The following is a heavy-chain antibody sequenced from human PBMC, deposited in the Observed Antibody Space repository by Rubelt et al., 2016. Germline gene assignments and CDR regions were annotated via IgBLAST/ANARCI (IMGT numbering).Heavy chain of an antibody. J-gene: IGHJ4*02. CDR1: GFTFNTYA. Sequence: LESGGGLVQPGGSLRLSCATSGFTFNTYAMIWVRQAPGKGLEWVSHISGSGPTTYYADSVRGRFTISRDNVRNSLYLQMTRLRAEDTAVYYCVRGYLSNSFDQWGQGTLVTASS. CDR2: ISGSGPTT. V-gene: IGHV3-23*01. D-gene: IGHD2-21*01. CDR3: VRGYLSNSFDQ.